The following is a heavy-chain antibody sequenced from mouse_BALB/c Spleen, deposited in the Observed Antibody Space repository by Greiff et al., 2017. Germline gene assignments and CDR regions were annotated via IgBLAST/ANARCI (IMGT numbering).Heavy chain of an antibody. CDR2: ISSGSSTI. CDR3: ARDYDGESFDY. J-gene: IGHJ2*01. V-gene: IGHV5-17*02. CDR1: GFTFSSFG. D-gene: IGHD2-4*01. Sequence: EVHLVESGGGLVQPGGSRKLSCAASGFTFSSFGMHWVRQAPEKGLEWVAYISSGSSTIYYADTVKGRFTISRDNPKNTLFLQMTSLRSEDTAMYYCARDYDGESFDYWGQGTTLTVSS.